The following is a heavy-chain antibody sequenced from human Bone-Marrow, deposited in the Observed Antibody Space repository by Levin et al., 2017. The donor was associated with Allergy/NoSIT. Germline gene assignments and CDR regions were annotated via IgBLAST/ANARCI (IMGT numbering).Heavy chain of an antibody. D-gene: IGHD5-24*01. J-gene: IGHJ4*02. CDR1: GGSFSGYY. V-gene: IGHV4-34*01. CDR2: INHSGST. CDR3: AGANKATIEHFDY. Sequence: AGGSLRLSCAVYGGSFSGYYWSWIRQPPGKGLEWIGEINHSGSTNYNPSLKSRVTISVDTSKNQFSLKLSSVTAADTAVYYCAGANKATIEHFDYWGQGTLVTVSS.